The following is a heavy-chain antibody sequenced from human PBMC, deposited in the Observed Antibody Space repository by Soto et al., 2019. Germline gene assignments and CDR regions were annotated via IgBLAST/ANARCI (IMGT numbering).Heavy chain of an antibody. D-gene: IGHD6-13*01. CDR1: GFSFSSIP. V-gene: IGHV3-23*01. CDR2: ISAGGGNT. J-gene: IGHJ4*02. Sequence: PGGSLRLSCAASGFSFSSIPMTWVRQAPGKGLEWVSDISAGGGNTHYADSVKGRFTVSRDNSENKMYLQMNSLRDEDTALYCCARERLGSGWFSNWGRGTLVTVSS. CDR3: ARERLGSGWFSN.